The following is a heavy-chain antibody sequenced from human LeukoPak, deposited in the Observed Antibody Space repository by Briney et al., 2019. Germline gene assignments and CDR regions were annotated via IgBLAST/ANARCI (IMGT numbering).Heavy chain of an antibody. D-gene: IGHD3-22*01. J-gene: IGHJ4*02. V-gene: IGHV1-2*02. CDR2: INPNSGGT. Sequence: ASVKVSYKASGYTFTGYYMHWVRQAPGQGLEWMGWINPNSGGTNYAQKFQGRVTMTRDTSISTAYMELSRLRSDDTAVYYCARVADYYDSSGYYTYWGQGTLVTVSS. CDR1: GYTFTGYY. CDR3: ARVADYYDSSGYYTY.